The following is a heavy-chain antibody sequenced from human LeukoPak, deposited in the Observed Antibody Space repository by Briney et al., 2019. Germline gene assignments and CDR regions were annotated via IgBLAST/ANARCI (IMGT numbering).Heavy chain of an antibody. CDR3: ARGFLRRNAFDI. J-gene: IGHJ3*02. CDR1: GYTFTSYY. V-gene: IGHV1-46*01. D-gene: IGHD3-16*01. CDR2: INPSGGST. Sequence: ASVKVSCKASGYTFTSYYMHWVRQAPGQGLEWMGIINPSGGSTSYAQKFQGRVTMTRDTSISTAYMELSRLRSDDTAVYYCARGFLRRNAFDIWGQGTMVTVSS.